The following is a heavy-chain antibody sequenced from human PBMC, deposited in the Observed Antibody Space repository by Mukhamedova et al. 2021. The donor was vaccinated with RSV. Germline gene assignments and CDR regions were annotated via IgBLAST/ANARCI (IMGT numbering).Heavy chain of an antibody. Sequence: SWIRQPPGKGLEWIGYIYYSGSTNYNPSLKSRVTISVDTSKNQFSLKLSSVTAADTAVYYCARGLIPAYDSSGYYYYYFDYWGQG. CDR2: IYYSGST. V-gene: IGHV4-59*01. CDR3: ARGLIPAYDSSGYYYYYFDY. D-gene: IGHD3-22*01. J-gene: IGHJ4*02.